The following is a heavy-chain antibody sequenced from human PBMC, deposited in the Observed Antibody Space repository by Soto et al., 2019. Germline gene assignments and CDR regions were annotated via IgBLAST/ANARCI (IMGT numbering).Heavy chain of an antibody. CDR3: ARDQERGYSYGSFDY. CDR2: IYYSGST. V-gene: IGHV4-61*01. D-gene: IGHD5-18*01. Sequence: SETLSLTCTVSGGSVSSGSYYWSWIRQPPGKGLEWIGYIYYSGSTNYNPSLKSRVTISVDTSKNQFSLKLSSVTAADTAVYYCARDQERGYSYGSFDYWGQGTLVTVSS. J-gene: IGHJ4*02. CDR1: GGSVSSGSYY.